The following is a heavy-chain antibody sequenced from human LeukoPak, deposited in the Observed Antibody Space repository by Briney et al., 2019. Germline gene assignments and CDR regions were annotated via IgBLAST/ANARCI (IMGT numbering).Heavy chain of an antibody. CDR3: ARDLCSGGSCYWWFDP. CDR1: GGTFSSYA. D-gene: IGHD2-15*01. Sequence: PVKVSCKASGGTFSSYAISWVRQAPGQGLEWMGGIIPIFGTANYAQKFQGRVTITADESTSTAYMELSSLRSEDTAVYYCARDLCSGGSCYWWFDPWGQGTLVTVSS. CDR2: IIPIFGTA. V-gene: IGHV1-69*13. J-gene: IGHJ5*02.